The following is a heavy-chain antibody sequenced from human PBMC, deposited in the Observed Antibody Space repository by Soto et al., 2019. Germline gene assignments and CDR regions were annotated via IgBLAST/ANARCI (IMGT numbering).Heavy chain of an antibody. CDR2: INQDGSNK. V-gene: IGHV3-7*03. CDR3: ARVRCTGGSCFYDY. CDR1: GFTFSTYW. Sequence: EVHLVESGGGLVQPGGSLRLSCAASGFTFSTYWMSWVRQAPGKGLEWVANINQDGSNKFYVDSVKGRVTMSRDNAENSVYLQMNSLRDEDTAVYYCARVRCTGGSCFYDYWGQGTLVTVSS. D-gene: IGHD2-8*02. J-gene: IGHJ4*02.